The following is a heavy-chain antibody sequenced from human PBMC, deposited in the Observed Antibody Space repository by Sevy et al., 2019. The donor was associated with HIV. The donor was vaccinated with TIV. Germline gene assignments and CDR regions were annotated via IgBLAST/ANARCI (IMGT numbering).Heavy chain of an antibody. CDR3: ARELGAVWTGRYHQYPYSMDV. V-gene: IGHV4-59*01. CDR2: VYYNGAT. J-gene: IGHJ6*02. Sequence: SETLSLTCTVSGGSLSRYYWSWIRQSPGKGLEWIGYVYYNGATNYNPSLKSRLSLALDTSKNQFSLSQGSVTAADTAVHYCARELGAVWTGRYHQYPYSMDVWGHGTTVTVSS. CDR1: GGSLSRYY. D-gene: IGHD3-16*01.